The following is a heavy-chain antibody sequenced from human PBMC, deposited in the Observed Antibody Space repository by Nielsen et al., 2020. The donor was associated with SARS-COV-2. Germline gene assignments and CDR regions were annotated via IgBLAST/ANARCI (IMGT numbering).Heavy chain of an antibody. V-gene: IGHV1-69*13. CDR1: GGTFSSYA. D-gene: IGHD6-6*01. Sequence: SVKVSCKASGGTFSSYAISWVRQAPEQGLEWMGGIIPIFGTANYAQKFQGRVTITADESTSTAYMELSSLRSEDTAVYYCARSIAARAYGMDVWGQGTTVTVSS. CDR2: IIPIFGTA. J-gene: IGHJ6*02. CDR3: ARSIAARAYGMDV.